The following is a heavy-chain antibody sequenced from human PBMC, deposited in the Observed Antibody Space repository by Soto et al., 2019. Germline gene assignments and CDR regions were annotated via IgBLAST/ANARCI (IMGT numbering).Heavy chain of an antibody. V-gene: IGHV3-30-3*01. CDR2: ISYDGSNK. CDR3: ARERGFLGSFDY. Sequence: SLRLSCAASGFTFSSYAMHWVRQAPGKGLEWVAVISYDGSNKYYADSVKGRFTISRDNSKNTLYLQMNSLRAEDTAVYYCARERGFLGSFDYWGQGTLVTVSS. J-gene: IGHJ4*02. D-gene: IGHD3-10*01. CDR1: GFTFSSYA.